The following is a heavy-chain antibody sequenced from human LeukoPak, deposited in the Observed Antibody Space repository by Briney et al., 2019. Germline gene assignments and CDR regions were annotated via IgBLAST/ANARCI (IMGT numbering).Heavy chain of an antibody. CDR1: GGAISSYC. CDR3: ATGAGDFDS. D-gene: IGHD6-19*01. V-gene: IGHV4-59*10. CDR2: ICTSGDA. Sequence: SETLSLTCGVSGGAISSYCWSWIRQSAGKGLQWIGRICTSGDANYNPSLKSRVTMSLDTSKNQFSLKLSSVTAADTAVYYCATGAGDFDSWGQGTLVTVSS. J-gene: IGHJ4*02.